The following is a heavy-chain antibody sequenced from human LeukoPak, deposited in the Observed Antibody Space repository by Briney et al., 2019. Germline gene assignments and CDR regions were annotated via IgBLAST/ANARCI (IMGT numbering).Heavy chain of an antibody. D-gene: IGHD3-22*01. CDR1: GGSISSYY. Sequence: SETLSLTCTVSGGSISSYYWSWIRQPAGKGLEWIGRIYTSGSTNYNPSLKSRVTMSVDTSKNQFSLKLSSVTAADTAVYYCARTIYYYDSSGYYPHNWFDPWGQGTLVTVSS. J-gene: IGHJ5*02. V-gene: IGHV4-4*07. CDR3: ARTIYYYDSSGYYPHNWFDP. CDR2: IYTSGST.